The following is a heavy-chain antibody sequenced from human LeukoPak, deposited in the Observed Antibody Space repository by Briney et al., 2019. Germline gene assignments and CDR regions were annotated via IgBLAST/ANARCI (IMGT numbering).Heavy chain of an antibody. V-gene: IGHV3-21*01. D-gene: IGHD6-13*01. J-gene: IGHJ4*02. CDR2: ISSTSSYI. Sequence: GGSLRLSCAASGFSFSGYSMNWVRQAPGKGLEWVSSISSTSSYIYYADSVKGRFTISRDNANNSLFLQMNNLRAEDAAVYFCARDGRSTWYEDSWGQGTLVTVSS. CDR1: GFSFSGYS. CDR3: ARDGRSTWYEDS.